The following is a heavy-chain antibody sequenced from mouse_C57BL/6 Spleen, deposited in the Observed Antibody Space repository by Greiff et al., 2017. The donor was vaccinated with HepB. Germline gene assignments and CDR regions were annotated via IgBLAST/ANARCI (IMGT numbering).Heavy chain of an antibody. V-gene: IGHV5-12*01. Sequence: EVKVVESGGGLVQPGGSLKLSCAASGFTFSDYYMYWVRQTPEKRLEWVAYISNGGGSTYYPDTVKGRFTISRDNAKNTLYLQMSRLKSEDTAMYYCARHASAGYGSSYAMDYWGQGTSVTVSS. CDR1: GFTFSDYY. J-gene: IGHJ4*01. D-gene: IGHD1-1*01. CDR3: ARHASAGYGSSYAMDY. CDR2: ISNGGGST.